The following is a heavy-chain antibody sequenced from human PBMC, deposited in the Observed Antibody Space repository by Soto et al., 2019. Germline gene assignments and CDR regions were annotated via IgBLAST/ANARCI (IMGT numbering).Heavy chain of an antibody. J-gene: IGHJ3*02. V-gene: IGHV1-8*01. CDR3: ARAPSLLERRRGGAFDI. CDR1: GYTFTSYD. Sequence: ASVKVSCKASGYTFTSYDINWVRRATGQGLEWMGWMNPNSGNTGYAQKFQGRVTMTRNTSISTAYMELSSLRSEDTAVYYCARAPSLLERRRGGAFDIWGQGTMVTVSS. CDR2: MNPNSGNT. D-gene: IGHD1-1*01.